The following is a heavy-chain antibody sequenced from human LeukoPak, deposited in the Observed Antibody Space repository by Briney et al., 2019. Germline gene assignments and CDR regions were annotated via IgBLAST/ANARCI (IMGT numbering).Heavy chain of an antibody. J-gene: IGHJ4*02. Sequence: GGSLRLSCAASGFTFSSYWMSWVRQAPGKGLEWVANIKQDGSEKYYVDSVKGRFTISRDNAKNSLYLQMNSLRAEDTAVYYCARGLHFRVYDSSDYYPYWGQGTLVTVSS. CDR1: GFTFSSYW. CDR2: IKQDGSEK. CDR3: ARGLHFRVYDSSDYYPY. D-gene: IGHD3-22*01. V-gene: IGHV3-7*01.